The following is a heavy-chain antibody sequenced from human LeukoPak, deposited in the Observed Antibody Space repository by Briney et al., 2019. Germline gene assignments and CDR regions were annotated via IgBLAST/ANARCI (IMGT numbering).Heavy chain of an antibody. CDR2: IYTSGST. V-gene: IGHV4-4*09. CDR1: GGSISSHY. Sequence: SETLSLTCIVSGGSISSHYWSWIRQPPGKGLEWIGYIYTSGSTKYNPTLKSRVTISVGTSKKQFSLNLSSVTAADTAVYYCAGYGIAVSGTEAFDIWGQGTMVTVSS. J-gene: IGHJ3*02. D-gene: IGHD6-19*01. CDR3: AGYGIAVSGTEAFDI.